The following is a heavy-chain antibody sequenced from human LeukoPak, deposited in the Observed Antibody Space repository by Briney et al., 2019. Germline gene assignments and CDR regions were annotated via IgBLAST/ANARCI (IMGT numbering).Heavy chain of an antibody. CDR3: ARAFQSLGGLSLPDY. D-gene: IGHD3-16*02. V-gene: IGHV7-4-1*02. J-gene: IGHJ4*02. CDR1: GYTFTNYA. CDR2: IHPSTGNP. Sequence: ASVRVSCKASGYTFTNYAMNWVRQAPGQGLEWMGWIHPSTGNPTYAQGFTGRFVFSLDTSVSTTYLQISSLKAEDTAVYFCARAFQSLGGLSLPDYWGQGTLVTVSS.